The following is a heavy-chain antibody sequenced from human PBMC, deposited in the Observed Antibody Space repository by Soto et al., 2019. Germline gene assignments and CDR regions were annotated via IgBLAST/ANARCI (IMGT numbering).Heavy chain of an antibody. CDR2: INPNSGGT. CDR3: ARERRYSYGYYYYYGMDV. D-gene: IGHD5-18*01. CDR1: GYTFTGYY. Sequence: QVQLVQSGAEVKKPGASVKVSCKASGYTFTGYYMHWVRQAPGQGLEWMGWINPNSGGTNYAQKFQGWVTMTRDTSISTAYMELSRLRSDDKAVYYCARERRYSYGYYYYYGMDVWGQGTTVTVSS. V-gene: IGHV1-2*04. J-gene: IGHJ6*02.